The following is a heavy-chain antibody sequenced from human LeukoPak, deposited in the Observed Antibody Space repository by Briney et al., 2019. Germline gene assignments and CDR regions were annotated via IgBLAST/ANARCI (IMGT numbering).Heavy chain of an antibody. CDR3: ASAVYYYDSSEVDY. CDR1: GGSISSSGYY. Sequence: SETLSLTCTVSGGSISSSGYYWGWIRQPPGKGLEWVGSIYYSGSTYYNPSLKSRVTISVDTSKNQFSLKLSSVTATDTAVYYCASAVYYYDSSEVDYWGQGTLVTVSS. CDR2: IYYSGST. D-gene: IGHD3-22*01. J-gene: IGHJ4*02. V-gene: IGHV4-39*01.